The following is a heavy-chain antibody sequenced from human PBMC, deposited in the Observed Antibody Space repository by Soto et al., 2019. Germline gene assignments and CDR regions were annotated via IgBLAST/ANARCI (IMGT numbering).Heavy chain of an antibody. CDR3: ARQISTSWHYYYYGMDV. D-gene: IGHD2-2*01. CDR1: GYTFTSYD. V-gene: IGHV1-8*01. CDR2: MNPNSGNT. Sequence: QMQLVQSGAEVKKPGASVKVSCKASGYTFTSYDINWVRQATGQGLEWMGWMNPNSGNTGYAQKFQGRVTMTRNTSISTAYMELSSLRSEDTAVYYCARQISTSWHYYYYGMDVWGQGTTVTVSS. J-gene: IGHJ6*02.